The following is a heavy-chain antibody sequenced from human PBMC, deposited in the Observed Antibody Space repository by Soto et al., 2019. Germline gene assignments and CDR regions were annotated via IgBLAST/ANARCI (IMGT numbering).Heavy chain of an antibody. J-gene: IGHJ4*02. V-gene: IGHV1-18*04. CDR2: ISGYSGNA. D-gene: IGHD3-22*01. CDR1: GYIFSDYG. Sequence: QVQVMQSGAEVKKPGDSVKVSCKTSGYIFSDYGINWVRQAPGQGLEWMGWISGYSGNANLAQKFQGRVTMTTDKSTRTAYMELRRLRSDDTAVYYCARVSFETSGYADYWGQGTLVTVSS. CDR3: ARVSFETSGYADY.